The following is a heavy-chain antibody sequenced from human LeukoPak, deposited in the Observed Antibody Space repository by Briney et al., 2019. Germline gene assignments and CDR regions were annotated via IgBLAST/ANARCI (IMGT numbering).Heavy chain of an antibody. Sequence: SETLSLTCTVSGDSMSDYFWTWIRQPPGKGLEWIGYIYYSGSTNYNPSLKSRVTISVDTSKNQFSLKLSSVTAADTAVYYCARYGWELLNAFDIWGQGTMVTVSS. J-gene: IGHJ3*02. D-gene: IGHD1-26*01. CDR3: ARYGWELLNAFDI. CDR2: IYYSGST. CDR1: GDSMSDYF. V-gene: IGHV4-59*01.